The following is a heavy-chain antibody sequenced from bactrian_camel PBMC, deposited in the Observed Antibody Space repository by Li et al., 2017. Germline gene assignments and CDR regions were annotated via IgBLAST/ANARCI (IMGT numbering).Heavy chain of an antibody. CDR3: AASTTSCNYFRTYDPDY. CDR1: GDTYTRRC. D-gene: IGHD4*01. Sequence: DVQLVESGGGSVQAGGSLRLTCVASGDTYTRRCMGWFRQYPGKEREAVAGIYTGGGGTYYADSMKGRFTISQDNAENTVYLQMNSLNTDDTAMYYCAASTTSCNYFRTYDPDYWGQGTQVTVS. CDR2: IYTGGGGT. J-gene: IGHJ4*01. V-gene: IGHV3S40*01.